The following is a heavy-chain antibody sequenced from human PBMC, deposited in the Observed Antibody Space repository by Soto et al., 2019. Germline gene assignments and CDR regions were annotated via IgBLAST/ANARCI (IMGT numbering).Heavy chain of an antibody. V-gene: IGHV4-30-2*01. Sequence: SETLSLTCAVSGVSISSGGYSWSWIRQPPGKGLEWIGYIYHSGSTYYNPSLKSRVTISVDTSKNQFSLKLTSVTAADTAVYYCARVSSGWWYLDYWGQGTLVTVSS. J-gene: IGHJ4*02. CDR1: GVSISSGGYS. CDR2: IYHSGST. D-gene: IGHD6-19*01. CDR3: ARVSSGWWYLDY.